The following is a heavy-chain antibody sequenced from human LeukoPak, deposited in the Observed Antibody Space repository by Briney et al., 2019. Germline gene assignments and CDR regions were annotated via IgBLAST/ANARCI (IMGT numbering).Heavy chain of an antibody. V-gene: IGHV3-48*02. CDR1: GFTFSTYS. Sequence: PGGSRRLSCTASGFTFSTYSMNWVRQAPGKGLEWVSYISGSTSTIYYADSVKGRFTISRDNAKNSLYLQMNSLRDEDTAVYYCARDPVATSRFDYWGQGTLVTVSS. CDR2: ISGSTSTI. J-gene: IGHJ4*02. D-gene: IGHD5-12*01. CDR3: ARDPVATSRFDY.